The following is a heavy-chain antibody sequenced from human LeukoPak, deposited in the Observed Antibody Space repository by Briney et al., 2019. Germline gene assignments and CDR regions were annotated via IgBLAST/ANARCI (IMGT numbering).Heavy chain of an antibody. D-gene: IGHD5-18*01. CDR1: GFTFSSYW. Sequence: GGSLRLSXAASGFTFSSYWMHWVRQAPGKGLVWVSRNSYGSSRSYADSVKGRFTISRDNAKNTLYLQMNSLRAEDTAVYYCARDDAGYSYDPRGWFDPWGQGTLVTVSS. CDR3: ARDDAGYSYDPRGWFDP. V-gene: IGHV3-74*01. J-gene: IGHJ5*02. CDR2: NSYGSSR.